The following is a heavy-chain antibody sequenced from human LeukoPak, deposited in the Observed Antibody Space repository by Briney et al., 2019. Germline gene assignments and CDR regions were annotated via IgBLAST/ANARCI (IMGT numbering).Heavy chain of an antibody. V-gene: IGHV4-34*01. CDR3: ARDPHSYDYVWGNWFDP. D-gene: IGHD3-16*01. J-gene: IGHJ5*02. CDR2: INHSGST. CDR1: GGSFSGYY. Sequence: SETLSLTCAVYGGSFSGYYWSWIRQPPGKGLEWIGEINHSGSTNYNPSLKSRVTISVDTSKNQFSLKLSSVTAADTAVYYCARDPHSYDYVWGNWFDPWGQGTLVTVSS.